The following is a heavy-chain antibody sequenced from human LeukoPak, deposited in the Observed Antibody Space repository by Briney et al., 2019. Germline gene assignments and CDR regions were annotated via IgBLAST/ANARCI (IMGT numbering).Heavy chain of an antibody. CDR3: AREPYGLISGWTGIDI. CDR1: GFTFSSYS. J-gene: IGHJ3*02. Sequence: GGSLRLSCAASGFTFSSYSMNWVRQAPGKGLEWVSSISSSSSYIYYADSVKGRFTISRDNAKNSLYLQMNSLRAEDTAVYYCAREPYGLISGWTGIDIWGQGTMVTVSS. V-gene: IGHV3-21*01. CDR2: ISSSSSYI. D-gene: IGHD3-10*01.